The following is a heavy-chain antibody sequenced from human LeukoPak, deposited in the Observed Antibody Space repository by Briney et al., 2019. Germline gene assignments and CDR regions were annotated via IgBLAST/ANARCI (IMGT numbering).Heavy chain of an antibody. Sequence: SGTLSLTCGVSADSISSNKWWSWVRQPPGKGLEWIGRIYTSGSTNYNPSLKSRVTISVDKSKNQFSLKLDSVTAADTAVYFCARDYDSRASSWGQGTLVTVSS. V-gene: IGHV4-4*02. CDR3: ARDYDSRASS. CDR1: ADSISSNKW. CDR2: IYTSGST. D-gene: IGHD3-22*01. J-gene: IGHJ5*02.